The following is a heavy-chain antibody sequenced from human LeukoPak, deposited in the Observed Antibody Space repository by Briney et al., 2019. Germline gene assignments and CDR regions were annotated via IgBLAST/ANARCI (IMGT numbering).Heavy chain of an antibody. D-gene: IGHD3-22*01. V-gene: IGHV3-48*04. CDR1: GFTFSSYS. Sequence: GGSLRLSCAASGFTFSSYSMNWVRQAPGKGLEWVSYISSSSSTIYYADSVKGRFTISRDNAKNSLYLQMNSLRAEDTAVYYCARVNPYDSSGYYYEKFYFDYWDQGTLVTVSS. CDR3: ARVNPYDSSGYYYEKFYFDY. J-gene: IGHJ4*02. CDR2: ISSSSSTI.